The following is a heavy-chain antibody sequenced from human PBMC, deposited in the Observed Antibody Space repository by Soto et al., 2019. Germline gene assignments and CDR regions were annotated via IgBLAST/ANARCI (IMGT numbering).Heavy chain of an antibody. D-gene: IGHD3-3*01. V-gene: IGHV3-30-3*01. Sequence: PGGSLRLSCAASGFTFSSYAMHWVRQAPGKGLEWVAVISYDGSNKYYADSVKGRFTISRDNSKNTLYLQMNSLRAEDTAVYYCARDLNWNDFWSGYPYYYYYGMDVWGQGTTVTVSS. CDR1: GFTFSSYA. CDR2: ISYDGSNK. CDR3: ARDLNWNDFWSGYPYYYYYGMDV. J-gene: IGHJ6*02.